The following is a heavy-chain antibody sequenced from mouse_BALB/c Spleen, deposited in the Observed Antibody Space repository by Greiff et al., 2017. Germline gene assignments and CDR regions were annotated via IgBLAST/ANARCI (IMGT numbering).Heavy chain of an antibody. CDR1: GYTFTDYN. J-gene: IGHJ4*01. CDR3: ARKSYYYGSSPYAMDY. CDR2: IYPYNGGT. V-gene: IGHV1S29*02. Sequence: EVQLQQSGPELVKPGASVKISCKASGYTFTDYNMHWVKQSHGKSLEWIGYIYPYNGGTGYNQKFKSKATLTVDNSSSTAYMELRSLTSEDSAVYYCARKSYYYGSSPYAMDYWGQGTSVTVSS. D-gene: IGHD1-1*01.